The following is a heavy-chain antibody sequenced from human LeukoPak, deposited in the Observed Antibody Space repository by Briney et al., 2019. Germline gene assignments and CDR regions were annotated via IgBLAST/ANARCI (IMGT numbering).Heavy chain of an antibody. Sequence: ASVKVSCKVSGYTLTELSMHWVRQAPGKGLEWMGGFDPEDGETIYAQKFQGRVTITEDTSTDTAYMELSSLRSEDTAVYYCATGRYSGSYPAAFDIWGQGTMVTVSS. J-gene: IGHJ3*02. CDR2: FDPEDGET. CDR3: ATGRYSGSYPAAFDI. V-gene: IGHV1-24*01. D-gene: IGHD1-26*01. CDR1: GYTLTELS.